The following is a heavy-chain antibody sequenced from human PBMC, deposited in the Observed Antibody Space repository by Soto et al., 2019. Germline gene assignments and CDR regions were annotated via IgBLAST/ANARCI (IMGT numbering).Heavy chain of an antibody. CDR2: IIPIFGTA. D-gene: IGHD7-27*01. CDR3: AVHFHWGPSNYYYGMDV. CDR1: GGTFSSYA. V-gene: IGHV1-69*12. Sequence: QVQLVQSGAEVKKPGSSVKVSCKASGGTFSSYAISWVRQAPGQGLEWMGGIIPIFGTADYAQKFQGRVTITADESTSTAYMELTGLRSEDTAVYYCAVHFHWGPSNYYYGMDVWGQGTTVTVSS. J-gene: IGHJ6*02.